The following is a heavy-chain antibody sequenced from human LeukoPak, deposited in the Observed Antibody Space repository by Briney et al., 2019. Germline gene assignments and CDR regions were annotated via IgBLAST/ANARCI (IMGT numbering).Heavy chain of an antibody. CDR1: GFTFSSYA. V-gene: IGHV3-30-3*01. Sequence: GGSLRLSCAASGFTFSSYAMHWVRQAPGKGLEWVAVISYDGSNKNYADSVKGRFTISRDNAKNSLYLQMNSLRAEDTAVYYCARDLPGIAVAGSVLAFDIWGQGTMVTVSS. J-gene: IGHJ3*02. CDR2: ISYDGSNK. CDR3: ARDLPGIAVAGSVLAFDI. D-gene: IGHD6-19*01.